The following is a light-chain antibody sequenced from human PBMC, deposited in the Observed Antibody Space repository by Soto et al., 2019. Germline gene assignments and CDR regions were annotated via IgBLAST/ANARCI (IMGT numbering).Light chain of an antibody. V-gene: IGKV3-11*01. CDR3: QHLRSSPPTWT. CDR2: DAS. J-gene: IGKJ1*01. Sequence: EIVLTQSPATLSLSPGDRATLSCRASQSIGTYLAWYQQKPGQAPRLLIYDASNRATGIPARFSGSGSGTDFSLTISRLAPEDFAVYFCQHLRSSPPTWTFGQGTKVEIK. CDR1: QSIGTY.